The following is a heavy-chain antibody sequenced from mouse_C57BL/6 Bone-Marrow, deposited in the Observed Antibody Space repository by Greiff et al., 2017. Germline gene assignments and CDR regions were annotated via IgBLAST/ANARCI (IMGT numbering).Heavy chain of an antibody. D-gene: IGHD2-3*01. Sequence: VQLQQPGAELVMPGASVKLSCKASGYTFTSYWMHWVKQRPGQGLEWIREIDPSDSYTNYNQKFKGKSTLTVDKSSSTAYMQLSSLTSEDSAVYYCARGEGYDGYPGDYFDYWGQGTTLTVSS. CDR3: ARGEGYDGYPGDYFDY. J-gene: IGHJ2*01. CDR1: GYTFTSYW. CDR2: IDPSDSYT. V-gene: IGHV1-69*01.